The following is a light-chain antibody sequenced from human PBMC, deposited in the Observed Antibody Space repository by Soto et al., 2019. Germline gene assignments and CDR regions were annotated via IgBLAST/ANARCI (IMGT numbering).Light chain of an antibody. Sequence: QSVLTQPPSASGSPGQSVTISCTGTSSDIGGYNYVSWYQQYPGKAPKLMISEVSKRPSGVPDRFSGSKSGNTASLTVSGLRAEDEADYYCNSYAGSNNWVFGGGTKLTVL. J-gene: IGLJ3*02. V-gene: IGLV2-8*01. CDR3: NSYAGSNNWV. CDR2: EVS. CDR1: SSDIGGYNY.